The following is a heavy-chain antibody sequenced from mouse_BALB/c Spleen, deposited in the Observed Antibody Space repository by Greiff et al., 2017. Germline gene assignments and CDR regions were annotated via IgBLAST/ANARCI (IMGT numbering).Heavy chain of an antibody. V-gene: IGHV5-6*01. CDR1: GFTFSSYG. J-gene: IGHJ2*01. Sequence: EVHLVESGGDLVKPGGSLKLSCAASGFTFSSYGMSWVRQTPDKRLEWVATISSGGSYTYYPDSVKGRFTISRDNAKNTLYLQMSSLKSEDTAMYYCARQERSATGYFDYWGQGTTLTVSS. CDR2: ISSGGSYT. CDR3: ARQERSATGYFDY. D-gene: IGHD1-1*01.